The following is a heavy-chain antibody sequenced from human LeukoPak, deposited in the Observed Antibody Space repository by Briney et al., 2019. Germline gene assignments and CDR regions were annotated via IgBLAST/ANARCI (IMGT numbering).Heavy chain of an antibody. CDR2: INHSGTT. D-gene: IGHD6-19*01. J-gene: IGHJ4*02. CDR3: AREGPSQQWLVRRYFDY. CDR1: GGSFSGYY. Sequence: KPSETLSLTCAVYGGSFSGYYWTWIRQPPGKGLEWIGEINHSGTTNYNPSLKSRATMSVDTSKNQFSLKLTSVTAADTAVYYCAREGPSQQWLVRRYFDYWGQGTLVTVSS. V-gene: IGHV4-34*01.